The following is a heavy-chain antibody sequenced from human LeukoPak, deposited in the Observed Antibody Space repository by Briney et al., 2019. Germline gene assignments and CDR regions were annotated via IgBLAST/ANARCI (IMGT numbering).Heavy chain of an antibody. V-gene: IGHV1-2*02. CDR3: AREGGPYRPLDY. J-gene: IGHJ4*02. CDR2: IDPNSGGT. CDR1: GYTFTGYY. Sequence: ASVKVSCKASGYTFTGYYMHWVRQAPGQGLEWMGWIDPNSGGTNYAQKFQGRVTMTRDTSISTAYMELSRLRSDDTAVYYCAREGGPYRPLDYSGQGTLVTVSS.